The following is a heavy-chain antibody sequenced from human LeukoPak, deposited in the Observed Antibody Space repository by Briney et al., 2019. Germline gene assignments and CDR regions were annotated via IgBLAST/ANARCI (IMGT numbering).Heavy chain of an antibody. V-gene: IGHV2-5*02. Sequence: SGPTLVNPTQTLTLTCTFSGFSLSTSGVGVGWIRQPPGKALEWLALIYWDDGKRYSPSLKSRLTITKDTSKNQVVLTTTNMDPVDIATYYCAHRRTPVSSSWSIWFDPWGQGTLVTVSS. J-gene: IGHJ5*02. CDR1: GFSLSTSGVG. CDR3: AHRRTPVSSSWSIWFDP. D-gene: IGHD6-13*01. CDR2: IYWDDGK.